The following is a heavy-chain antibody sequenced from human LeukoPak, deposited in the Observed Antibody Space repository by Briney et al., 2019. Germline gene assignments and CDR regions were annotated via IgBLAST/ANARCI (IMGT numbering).Heavy chain of an antibody. CDR1: GGSISSYY. V-gene: IGHV4-59*01. J-gene: IGHJ4*02. Sequence: PSETLSLTCTVSGGSISSYYWSWIRQPPGKGLEWIGYIYYSGSINYSPSLKSRVTISVDTSKNQFSLKLSSVTAADTAVYYCARFAHLYYFDYWGQGTLVTVSS. CDR3: ARFAHLYYFDY. CDR2: IYYSGSI.